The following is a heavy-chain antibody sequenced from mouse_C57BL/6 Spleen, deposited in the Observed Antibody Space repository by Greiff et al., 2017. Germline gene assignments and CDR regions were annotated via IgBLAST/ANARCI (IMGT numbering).Heavy chain of an antibody. V-gene: IGHV1-26*01. D-gene: IGHD1-1*01. Sequence: VQLQQSGPELVKPGASVKISCKASGYTFTDYYMNWVKQSHGKSLEWIGDINPNNGGTSYNQKFKGKATLTVDKSSSTAYMELRSLTSEDSAVYYCARGLYYYGSSYYFDYWGQGTTLTVSS. CDR2: INPNNGGT. CDR3: ARGLYYYGSSYYFDY. J-gene: IGHJ2*01. CDR1: GYTFTDYY.